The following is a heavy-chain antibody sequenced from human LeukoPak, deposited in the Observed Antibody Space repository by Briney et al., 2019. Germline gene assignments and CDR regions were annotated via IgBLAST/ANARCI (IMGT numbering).Heavy chain of an antibody. CDR3: ARDPYGDYGYNWFDP. Sequence: GGSLRLSCAASGFTFSSYWMHWVRQAPGKGLVWVSRINSDGSSTSYADSVKGRFTISRDNAKNTLYLQMNSLRAEDTAVYYCARDPYGDYGYNWFDPWGQGTLVTVSS. D-gene: IGHD4-17*01. V-gene: IGHV3-74*01. CDR1: GFTFSSYW. CDR2: INSDGSST. J-gene: IGHJ5*02.